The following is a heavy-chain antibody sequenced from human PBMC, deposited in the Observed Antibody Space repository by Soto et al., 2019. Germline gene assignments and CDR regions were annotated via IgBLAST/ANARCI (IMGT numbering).Heavy chain of an antibody. J-gene: IGHJ6*01. CDR3: ARDHYGSWGGFQYYYGMDV. D-gene: IGHD3-10*01. CDR2: IYPGDSDT. CDR1: GYSFTNYW. Sequence: GESLKISCKGSGYSFTNYWIGWVRQMPWKGLEWVGIIYPGDSDTRYSPSFQGQVSISVDKSTSTAYLQWSSLKASDTAMYYCARDHYGSWGGFQYYYGMDVWGQGTTDIGSS. V-gene: IGHV5-51*01.